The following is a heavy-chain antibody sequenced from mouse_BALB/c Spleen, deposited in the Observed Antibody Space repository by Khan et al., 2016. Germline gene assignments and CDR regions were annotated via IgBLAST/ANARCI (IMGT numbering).Heavy chain of an antibody. J-gene: IGHJ1*01. V-gene: IGHV1-9*01. D-gene: IGHD1-1*01. CDR1: GYTFSSYW. Sequence: QVQLKQSGAELMKTGASVKRYCKATGYTFSSYWIEWVKQRPGHGLEWIGEILPGSGSTNYNEKFKGKATFTADTSSNTAYMQLSSLTSEDSAVYYCARRGGNYWYFDVWGAGTTVTVSS. CDR2: ILPGSGST. CDR3: ARRGGNYWYFDV.